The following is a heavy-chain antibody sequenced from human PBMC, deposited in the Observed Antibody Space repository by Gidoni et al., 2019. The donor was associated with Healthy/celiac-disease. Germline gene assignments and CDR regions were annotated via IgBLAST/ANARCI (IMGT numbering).Heavy chain of an antibody. V-gene: IGHV4-39*01. CDR1: GGPISSSSYY. D-gene: IGHD4-17*01. CDR2: IYYSGST. Sequence: QLQLQESGPGLVKPSETLSLTCTVSGGPISSSSYYWGWIRQPPGKGLEWIGSIYYSGSTYYNPSLKSRVTISVDTSKNQFSLKLSSVTAADTAVYYCANDYGDSTYGMDVWGQGTTVTVSS. J-gene: IGHJ6*02. CDR3: ANDYGDSTYGMDV.